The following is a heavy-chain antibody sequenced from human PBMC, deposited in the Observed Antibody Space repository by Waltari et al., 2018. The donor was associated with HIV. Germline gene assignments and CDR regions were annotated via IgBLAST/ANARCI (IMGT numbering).Heavy chain of an antibody. Sequence: QMQLVQSGPEVRKRETSVTVSCQASGCHFTNNVVQWVRQARGQRLGWIGWWFVGGAQRIYAQKVQRRVPITRGMSTTSADIVLSSLIFDETAVYYCAAGTHYCDRWGQGSVVTVSS. CDR1: GCHFTNNV. CDR2: WFVGGAQR. J-gene: IGHJ4*02. V-gene: IGHV1-58*01. CDR3: AAGTHYCDR.